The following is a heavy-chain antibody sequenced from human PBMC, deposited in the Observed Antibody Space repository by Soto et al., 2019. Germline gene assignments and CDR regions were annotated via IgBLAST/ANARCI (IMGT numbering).Heavy chain of an antibody. CDR3: AKWGEVSHNPGGNYYYGMDV. CDR1: GFTLGNYG. D-gene: IGHD3-16*01. V-gene: IGHV3-30*18. Sequence: QVQLVESGGGVVRPGGSLSLSCAALGFTLGNYGMHGVRQLPGRGLGWMYSLLYDGSDKYYADSVKGRFTISRDGSKNTLYLQMDSLRPEDTAVYYCAKWGEVSHNPGGNYYYGMDVWGQGTTVTVSS. J-gene: IGHJ6*02. CDR2: LLYDGSDK.